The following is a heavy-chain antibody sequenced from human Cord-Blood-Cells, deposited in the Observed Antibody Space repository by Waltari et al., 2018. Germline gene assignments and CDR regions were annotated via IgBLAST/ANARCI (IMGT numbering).Heavy chain of an antibody. CDR3: ASGGPGYCSGGSCYLLYYYYGMDV. CDR2: IIPIFGTA. CDR1: GGTFSSYA. Sequence: GAEVKKPGSSVKVSCKASGGTFSSYAISWVRQAPGQGLEWMGGIIPIFGTANYAQKFQGRVTITADESTSTAYMELSSLRSEDTAVYYCASGGPGYCSGGSCYLLYYYYGMDVWGQGTTVTVSS. D-gene: IGHD2-15*01. V-gene: IGHV1-69*01. J-gene: IGHJ6*02.